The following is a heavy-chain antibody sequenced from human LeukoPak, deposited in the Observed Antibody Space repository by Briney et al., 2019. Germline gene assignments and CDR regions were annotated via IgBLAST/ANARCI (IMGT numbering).Heavy chain of an antibody. D-gene: IGHD2-2*02. CDR2: ISAYNGNT. CDR1: GYTFTSYG. Sequence: ASVKVSCKASGYTFTSYGISWVRQAPGQGLEWMGWISAYNGNTNYAQKLQGRVTMTTDPSTSTAYMELRSLRSDDTAVYYCARDIVVVPAAIRNYYYYGMDVWGQGTTVTVSS. CDR3: ARDIVVVPAAIRNYYYYGMDV. V-gene: IGHV1-18*01. J-gene: IGHJ6*02.